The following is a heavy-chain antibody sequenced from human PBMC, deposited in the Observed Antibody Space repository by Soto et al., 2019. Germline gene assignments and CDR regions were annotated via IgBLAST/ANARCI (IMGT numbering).Heavy chain of an antibody. V-gene: IGHV3-43*01. Sequence: GGSLRLSCAASGFTFDDYTMHWVRQAPGKGLEWVSLISWDGGSTYYADSVKGRFTISRDNSKNSLYLQMNSLRTEDTALYYCAKSQAFYYDSSGYADPLDYWGQGTLVTVSS. CDR1: GFTFDDYT. J-gene: IGHJ4*02. CDR3: AKSQAFYYDSSGYADPLDY. CDR2: ISWDGGST. D-gene: IGHD3-22*01.